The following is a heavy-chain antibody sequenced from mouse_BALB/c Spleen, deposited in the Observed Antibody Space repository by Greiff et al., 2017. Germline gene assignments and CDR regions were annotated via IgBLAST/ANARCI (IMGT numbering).Heavy chain of an antibody. J-gene: IGHJ4*01. V-gene: IGHV2-6-7*01. CDR1: GFSLTGYG. Sequence: VKLMESGPGLVAPSQSLSITCTVSGFSLTGYGVNWVRQPPGKGLEWLGMIWGDGSTDYNSALKSRLSISKDNSKSQVFLKMNSLQTDDTARYYCARTITTKYYAMDYWGQGTSVTVSS. CDR2: IWGDGST. CDR3: ARTITTKYYAMDY. D-gene: IGHD2-4*01.